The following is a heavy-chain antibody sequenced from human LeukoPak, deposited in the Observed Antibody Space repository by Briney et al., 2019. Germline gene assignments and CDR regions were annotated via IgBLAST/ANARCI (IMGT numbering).Heavy chain of an antibody. D-gene: IGHD1-1*01. CDR1: GGTFSSYA. J-gene: IGHJ4*02. Sequence: SVKVSCKASGGTFSSYAISWVRQAPGQGLEWMGRIIPILGIANYAQKFQGRVTITADKSTSTAYMELSSLRSEDTAMYYCALHDFVDYWGQGTLVTVSS. CDR3: ALHDFVDY. CDR2: IIPILGIA. V-gene: IGHV1-69*04.